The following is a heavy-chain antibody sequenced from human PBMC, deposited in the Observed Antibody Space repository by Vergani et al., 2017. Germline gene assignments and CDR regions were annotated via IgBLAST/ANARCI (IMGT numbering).Heavy chain of an antibody. Sequence: QEKLQESGPGLVMPSETLFPICSVSGASVNSYYWSWIRQPPGKGLEGMGYVSFRGDTHYDSSVKGRMTISLNTSSNQFSLYLTSVTAADTAVYYCARSRIYYGAGSPDYWGQGTLVTVSS. CDR3: ARSRIYYGAGSPDY. V-gene: IGHV4-59*02. J-gene: IGHJ4*02. D-gene: IGHD3-10*01. CDR1: GASVNSYY. CDR2: VSFRGDT.